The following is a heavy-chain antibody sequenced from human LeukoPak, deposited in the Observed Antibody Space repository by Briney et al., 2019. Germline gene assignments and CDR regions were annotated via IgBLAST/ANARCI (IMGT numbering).Heavy chain of an antibody. Sequence: GASVKVSCKASGYTFTGYYMHWVRQAPGQELERMGWINANSGGTNYAQKFQGRVTMTRDTSISTAYMELSRLRSDDTAVYYCARSSRYDIWTGYPYWGQGTLVTVSP. CDR1: GYTFTGYY. CDR2: INANSGGT. CDR3: ARSSRYDIWTGYPY. V-gene: IGHV1-2*02. J-gene: IGHJ4*02. D-gene: IGHD3-9*01.